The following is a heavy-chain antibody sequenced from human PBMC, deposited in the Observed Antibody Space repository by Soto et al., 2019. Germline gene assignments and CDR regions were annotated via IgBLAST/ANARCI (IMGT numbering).Heavy chain of an antibody. V-gene: IGHV3-66*01. CDR2: IYSGGST. CDR3: ARASNDYGDHPDYYMDV. D-gene: IGHD4-17*01. CDR1: GFTVSSNY. Sequence: EVQLVESGGGLVQPGGSLRLSCAASGFTVSSNYMSWVRQAPGKGLEWVSVIYSGGSTYYADSVKGRFTISRDNSKNTLYLQMNSLRAEDTAVYYCARASNDYGDHPDYYMDVWGKGTTVTVSS. J-gene: IGHJ6*03.